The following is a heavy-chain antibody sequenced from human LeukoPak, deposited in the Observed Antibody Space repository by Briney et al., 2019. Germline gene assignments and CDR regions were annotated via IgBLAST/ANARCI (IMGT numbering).Heavy chain of an antibody. D-gene: IGHD5-18*01. CDR2: IYYSGST. CDR3: ASGYSYGHHFDY. V-gene: IGHV4-39*01. J-gene: IGHJ4*02. CDR1: GGSISSSSYY. Sequence: ASETLSLTCTVSGGSISSSSYYWGWIRQPPGKGLEWIGSIYYSGSTYYNPSLKSRVTISVDTSKNQFSLKLSSVTAADTAVYYCASGYSYGHHFDYWGQGTLVTVSS.